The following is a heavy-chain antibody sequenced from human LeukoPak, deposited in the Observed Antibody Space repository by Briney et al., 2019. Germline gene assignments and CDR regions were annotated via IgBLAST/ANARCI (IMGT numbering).Heavy chain of an antibody. D-gene: IGHD3-16*01. V-gene: IGHV1-2*02. Sequence: GASVKVSCKASGYTFGAYYMYWVRQAPGQGLEWMGWIRPNSGGTNYTQKFQGRVTMTRDTSISTAYMELSRLRSDDTAVYYCARDRPFRWGQGTMVTVSS. CDR1: GYTFGAYY. CDR2: IRPNSGGT. J-gene: IGHJ3*01. CDR3: ARDRPFR.